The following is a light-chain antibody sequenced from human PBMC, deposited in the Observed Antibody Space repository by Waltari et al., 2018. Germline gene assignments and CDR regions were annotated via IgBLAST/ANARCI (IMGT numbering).Light chain of an antibody. CDR2: KAS. Sequence: DNQMTQSPSTLSASIGDRVTITCRASQSISNLLAWYQQKPGKAPKLLIYKASSLESWVPSRFSGSGSGTDFTLTISSLQPDDFATYYCQQYNTYPLTFGGGTKVEIK. J-gene: IGKJ4*01. CDR1: QSISNL. CDR3: QQYNTYPLT. V-gene: IGKV1-5*03.